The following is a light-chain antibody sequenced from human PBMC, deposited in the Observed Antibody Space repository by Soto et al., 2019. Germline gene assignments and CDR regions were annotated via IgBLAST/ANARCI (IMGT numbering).Light chain of an antibody. CDR1: SSDVGSHPL. Sequence: QSALTQPASVSGSPGQSITISCAGTSSDVGSHPLVSWYQQHPGKAPKLMISEDTKRPSGVSNRFSGSKSGNMASLTISGLQAEEEADCYCCAFTSAGTWVFGGGTKLTVL. CDR2: EDT. CDR3: CAFTSAGTWV. J-gene: IGLJ3*02. V-gene: IGLV2-23*01.